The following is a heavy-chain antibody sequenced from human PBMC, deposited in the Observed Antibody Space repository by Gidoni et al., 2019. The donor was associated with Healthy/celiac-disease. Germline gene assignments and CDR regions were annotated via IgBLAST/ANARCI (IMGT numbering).Heavy chain of an antibody. D-gene: IGHD3-16*02. CDR3: ARCFRPVYDYVWGSYRHYYFDY. CDR1: GGSFSGYS. V-gene: IGHV4-34*01. Sequence: QVQLQQWGAGLLKPSATLSLTCAVYGGSFSGYSWSWLRQPPGKGLEWIGEINHSGSTNYNPSLKSRVTISVDTSKNQFSLKLSSVTAADTAVYYCARCFRPVYDYVWGSYRHYYFDYWGQGTLVTVSS. J-gene: IGHJ4*02. CDR2: INHSGST.